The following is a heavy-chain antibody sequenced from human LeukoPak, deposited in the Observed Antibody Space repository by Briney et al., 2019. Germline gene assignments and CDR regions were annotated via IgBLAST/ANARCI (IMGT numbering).Heavy chain of an antibody. D-gene: IGHD3-22*01. CDR3: ARNETSGYFDI. CDR1: GGSISSSTHY. Sequence: SETLSLTCTVSGGSISSSTHYWGWIRQSPGKGLEWIGRMYNSGSISYNPSLRSRVTITVDTSKNQFSLNFNSVTAADTALYFCARNETSGYFDIWGQGTMVTVSS. V-gene: IGHV4-39*01. J-gene: IGHJ3*02. CDR2: MYNSGSI.